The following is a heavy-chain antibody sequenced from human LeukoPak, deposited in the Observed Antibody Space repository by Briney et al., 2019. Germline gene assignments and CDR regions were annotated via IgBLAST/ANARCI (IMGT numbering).Heavy chain of an antibody. CDR1: GFTFSSYA. D-gene: IGHD3-3*01. CDR2: ISGSGGST. CDR3: AKDLMTGRFLEWLLFMYDY. V-gene: IGHV3-23*01. Sequence: GGSLRLPCAASGFTFSSYAMSWVRQAPGKGLEWVSAISGSGGSTYYADSVKGRFTISRDNSKNTLYLQMNSLRAEDTAVYYCAKDLMTGRFLEWLLFMYDYWGQGTLVTVSS. J-gene: IGHJ4*02.